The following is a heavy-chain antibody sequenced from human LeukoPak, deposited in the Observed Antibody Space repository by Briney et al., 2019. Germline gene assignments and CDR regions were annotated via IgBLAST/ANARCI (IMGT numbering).Heavy chain of an antibody. CDR3: ARRAGAYSHPYDY. V-gene: IGHV3-23*01. CDR2: ISDDGNSP. CDR1: GFTFSTYA. D-gene: IGHD4/OR15-4a*01. J-gene: IGHJ4*02. Sequence: GGSLRLSCAASGFTFSTYAMTWVRQAPGKGLEYVSSISDDGNSPYYAQSVKGRFTIYRDNSKNTLYLQMNSLRAEDTAVYYCARRAGAYSHPYDYWGQGTLVTVSS.